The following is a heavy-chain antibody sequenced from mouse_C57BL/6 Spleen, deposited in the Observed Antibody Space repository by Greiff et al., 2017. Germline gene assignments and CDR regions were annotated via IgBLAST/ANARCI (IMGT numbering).Heavy chain of an antibody. J-gene: IGHJ1*03. D-gene: IGHD1-1*01. V-gene: IGHV1-64*01. Sequence: QVQLQQSGAELVKPGASVKLSCKASGYTFTSYWMHWVKQRPGQGLEWIGMIHPNSGSTNYNEKFKSKATLTVDKYSSTAYMQLSSLTSEDSAVYYCAGGYGSTHWYFDVWGTGTTVTVSS. CDR2: IHPNSGST. CDR3: AGGYGSTHWYFDV. CDR1: GYTFTSYW.